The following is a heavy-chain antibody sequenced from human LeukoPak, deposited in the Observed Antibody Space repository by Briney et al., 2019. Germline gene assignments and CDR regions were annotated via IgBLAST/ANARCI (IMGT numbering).Heavy chain of an antibody. CDR2: INPSGGST. CDR1: GYTFTSYY. J-gene: IGHJ5*02. V-gene: IGHV1-46*01. CDR3: ARDVIDRSSSWYRRWFDP. Sequence: GASVKVSCKASGYTFTSYYMHWVRQAPGQGLEWMGIINPSGGSTSYEQKFQGRVTMTRDTSTGTVYMELRSLSCEDTAVYYCARDVIDRSSSWYRRWFDPWGQGTLVTVSS. D-gene: IGHD6-13*01.